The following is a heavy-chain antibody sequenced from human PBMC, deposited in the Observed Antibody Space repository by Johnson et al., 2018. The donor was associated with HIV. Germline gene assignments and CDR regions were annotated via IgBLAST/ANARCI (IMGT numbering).Heavy chain of an antibody. CDR2: ISGSGGST. CDR1: GFTFDDYG. Sequence: VQLVESGGGVVRPGGSLRLSCAASGFTFDDYGMSWVCQAPGKGLEWVSGISGSGGSTGYADSVKGRFTISRDNSKNTLYLQMNSLRAEDTAFYYCARDPPGATGIPVAEDAFDIWGQGTMVTVSS. J-gene: IGHJ3*02. CDR3: ARDPPGATGIPVAEDAFDI. D-gene: IGHD6-19*01. V-gene: IGHV3-20*04.